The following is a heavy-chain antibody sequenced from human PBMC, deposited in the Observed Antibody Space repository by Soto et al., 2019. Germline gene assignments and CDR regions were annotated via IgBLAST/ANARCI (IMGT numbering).Heavy chain of an antibody. CDR2: ISYDGSNK. CDR3: AKDHTFLEWAHYYGMDV. CDR1: GFTFSSYG. D-gene: IGHD3-3*02. V-gene: IGHV3-30*18. J-gene: IGHJ6*02. Sequence: QVQLVESGGGAVQPGRSLRLSCAASGFTFSSYGMHWVRQAPGKGLEWVAVISYDGSNKYYADSVKGRFTISRDNSKNTLYLQMNSLRAEDTAVYYCAKDHTFLEWAHYYGMDVWGQGTTVTVSS.